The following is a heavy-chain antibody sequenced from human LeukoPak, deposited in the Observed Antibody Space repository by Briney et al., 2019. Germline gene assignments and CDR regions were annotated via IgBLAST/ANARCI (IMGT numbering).Heavy chain of an antibody. CDR1: GFTFRSYW. Sequence: GGSLRLSCAASGFTFRSYWMHWVRQAPGKGLVWVSHIHSDGSSTSYADSMQGRFTISRDNAKNTLYLQMNSLRAEDTAVYYCARHNYGYDYWGQGTLVTASS. D-gene: IGHD3-10*01. CDR3: ARHNYGYDY. CDR2: IHSDGSST. J-gene: IGHJ4*02. V-gene: IGHV3-74*01.